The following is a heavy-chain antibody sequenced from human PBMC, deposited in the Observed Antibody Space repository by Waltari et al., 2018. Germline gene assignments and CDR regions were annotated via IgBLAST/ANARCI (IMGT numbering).Heavy chain of an antibody. CDR1: GFTFSSYL. CDR2: IKQDGREK. Sequence: EVQLVESGGGLVQPGGSLRLSCAASGFTFSSYLMSWVRQAPGKGLEWVANIKQDGREKYYVDSVKGRFTTSRDNAKNSLYLQMDSLRAEDTAVYYCASLEPYYDILTGYYGTGGYWGQGTLVTVSS. D-gene: IGHD3-9*01. V-gene: IGHV3-7*01. CDR3: ASLEPYYDILTGYYGTGGY. J-gene: IGHJ4*02.